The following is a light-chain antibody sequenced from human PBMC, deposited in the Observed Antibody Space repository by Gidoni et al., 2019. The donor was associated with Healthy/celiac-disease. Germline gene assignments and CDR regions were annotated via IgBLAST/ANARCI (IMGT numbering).Light chain of an antibody. V-gene: IGKV3-20*01. J-gene: IGKJ4*01. CDR3: QQYGSSTGLT. Sequence: EIVLKAAAGTLCVSPGTSATRACRASQSVSSSYLAWYQQNPGQAPRLLIYGASSRVTGIPDRFSGSGSGTEFTPTISSLEPQDFAVYYCQQYGSSTGLTFGGGTQVEIK. CDR2: GAS. CDR1: QSVSSSY.